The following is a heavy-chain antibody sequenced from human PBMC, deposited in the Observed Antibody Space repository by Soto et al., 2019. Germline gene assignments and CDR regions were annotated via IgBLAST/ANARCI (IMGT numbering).Heavy chain of an antibody. Sequence: GGSLRLSCAASGFSISNYWMYWVRQAPGKGLVWVSRINSDGSSINYADSVKGRFTISRDNTKNTLYLQMNSLRAEDTAVYYCAAVTKAGFDPWGQGTLVTVSS. J-gene: IGHJ5*02. CDR3: AAVTKAGFDP. D-gene: IGHD4-4*01. CDR1: GFSISNYW. CDR2: INSDGSSI. V-gene: IGHV3-74*01.